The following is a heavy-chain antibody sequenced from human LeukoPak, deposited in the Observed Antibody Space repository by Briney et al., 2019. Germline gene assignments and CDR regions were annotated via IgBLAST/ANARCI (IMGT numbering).Heavy chain of an antibody. J-gene: IGHJ5*02. CDR1: RGSISSRNW. CDR3: GRGLDRYQPLQA. V-gene: IGHV4-4*02. Sequence: SETLSLTCAVSRGSISSRNWRGWVRQPPGKGLEWIGEISRTGNIDYDPSVRSRATISLDKSKSQFSLRLTSLTSADTAVYYCGRGLDRYQPLQAWGLRTLVTVSS. D-gene: IGHD2-2*01. CDR2: ISRTGNI.